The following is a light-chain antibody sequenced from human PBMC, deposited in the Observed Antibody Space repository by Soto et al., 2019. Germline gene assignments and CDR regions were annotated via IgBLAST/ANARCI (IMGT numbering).Light chain of an antibody. CDR1: SSDIGTYTY. V-gene: IGLV2-14*01. CDR3: SSYIGSSTRV. J-gene: IGLJ1*01. Sequence: QSVLTHPASVSGSPGQSITISCTGTSSDIGTYTYVSWYQQHPGKAPKLMIFEVSNRPPGVSNRFSGSKSGNTASLTISGLQDEDEADYYCSSYIGSSTRVFGTGTKVTVL. CDR2: EVS.